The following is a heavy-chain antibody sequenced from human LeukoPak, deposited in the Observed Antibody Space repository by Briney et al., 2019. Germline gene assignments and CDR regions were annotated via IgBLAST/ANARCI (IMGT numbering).Heavy chain of an antibody. CDR2: FDPEDGET. V-gene: IGHV1-24*01. CDR3: ATVLPAAMPDENNWFDP. Sequence: ASVPVSYMVSGYTLTELSMHWVRQAPGKGLEWMGGFDPEDGETIYAQKFQGRVTITEDTSTDTAYMELSSLRSEDTAVYYCATVLPAAMPDENNWFDPWGQGTLVTVSS. CDR1: GYTLTELS. D-gene: IGHD2-2*01. J-gene: IGHJ5*02.